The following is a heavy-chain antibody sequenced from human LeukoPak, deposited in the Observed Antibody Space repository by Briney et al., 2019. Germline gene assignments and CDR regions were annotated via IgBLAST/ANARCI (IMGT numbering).Heavy chain of an antibody. CDR2: ISSSSSTI. Sequence: PGGSLRLSCAASGFTFRSYSMKWGRQAPGKGLEGGSYISSSSSTIYYADSVKGRFTIPRDNAKTSLYLQMNSLRAEDTAVYYCARDYRAFVVVPAAPRYFDYWGQGTLVTVSS. J-gene: IGHJ4*02. D-gene: IGHD2-2*01. CDR1: GFTFRSYS. CDR3: ARDYRAFVVVPAAPRYFDY. V-gene: IGHV3-48*01.